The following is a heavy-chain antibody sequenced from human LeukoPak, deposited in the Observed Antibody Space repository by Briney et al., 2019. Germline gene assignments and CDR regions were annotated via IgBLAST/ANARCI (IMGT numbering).Heavy chain of an antibody. J-gene: IGHJ4*02. D-gene: IGHD5-12*01. V-gene: IGHV3-21*01. CDR2: ISSSSSYI. Sequence: PGGSLRLSCAASGFTVSSNYMSWVRQAPGKGLEWVSSISSSSSYIYYADSVKGRFTISRDNAKNSLYLQMNSLRAEDTAVYYCARVCRYSGYDWDYWGQGTLVTVSS. CDR3: ARVCRYSGYDWDY. CDR1: GFTVSSNY.